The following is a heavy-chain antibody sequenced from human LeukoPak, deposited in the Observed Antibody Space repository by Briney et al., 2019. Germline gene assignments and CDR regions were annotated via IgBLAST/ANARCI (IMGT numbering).Heavy chain of an antibody. V-gene: IGHV1-69*04. Sequence: GASVKVSCKASGYSFTSYDISWVRQAPGQGLEWMGRIIPILGIANYAQKFQGRVTITADKSTSTAYMELSRLRSEDTAVYYCARSDGDSSGSELDYWGQGTLVTVSS. D-gene: IGHD3-22*01. CDR1: GYSFTSYD. J-gene: IGHJ4*02. CDR3: ARSDGDSSGSELDY. CDR2: IIPILGIA.